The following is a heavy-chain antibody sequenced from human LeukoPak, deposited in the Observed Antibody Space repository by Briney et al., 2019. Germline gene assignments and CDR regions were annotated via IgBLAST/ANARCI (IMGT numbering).Heavy chain of an antibody. V-gene: IGHV3-23*01. D-gene: IGHD6-19*01. CDR2: ISGSGGST. CDR1: GFTFSSYA. J-gene: IGHJ3*02. CDR3: AKDLTGAVAAPRSFDI. Sequence: GGSLRLSCAASGFTFSSYAMSWVRQAPGKGLEWVSAISGSGGSTYYADSVKGRFTISRDNSKNTLYLQMSSLRAEDTAVYYCAKDLTGAVAAPRSFDIWGQGTMVTVSS.